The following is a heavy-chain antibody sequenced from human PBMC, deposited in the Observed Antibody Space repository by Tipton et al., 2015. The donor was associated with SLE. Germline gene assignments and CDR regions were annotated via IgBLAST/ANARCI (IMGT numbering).Heavy chain of an antibody. CDR1: GGSINSYY. J-gene: IGHJ4*02. Sequence: TLSLTCTVSGGSINSYYWSWIRQPPGKGLEWIGYVYYTETASYNPSLKSRVTMSLDTSKNQFSLKLTSMTAADTAIYYCARDPIAEDYWGQGIMVTVSS. V-gene: IGHV4-59*01. CDR2: VYYTETA. CDR3: ARDPIAEDY. D-gene: IGHD3-16*02.